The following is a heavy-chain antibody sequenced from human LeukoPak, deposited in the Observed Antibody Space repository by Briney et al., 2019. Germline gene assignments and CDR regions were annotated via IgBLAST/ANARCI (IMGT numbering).Heavy chain of an antibody. D-gene: IGHD3-10*01. Sequence: GRSLRLSCAASGFTFSSYAMHWVRQAPGKGLEWVAVISYDGSNKYYADSVKGRFTISRDNSKNTLYLQMNSLRAEDTAVYYCAKDHLEVRAFDYWGQGTLVTVSS. CDR3: AKDHLEVRAFDY. CDR2: ISYDGSNK. J-gene: IGHJ4*02. V-gene: IGHV3-30*04. CDR1: GFTFSSYA.